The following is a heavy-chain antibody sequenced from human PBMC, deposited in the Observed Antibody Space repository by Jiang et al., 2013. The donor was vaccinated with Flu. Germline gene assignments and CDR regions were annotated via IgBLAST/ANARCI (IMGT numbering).Heavy chain of an antibody. J-gene: IGHJ4*02. D-gene: IGHD5-24*01. CDR1: GNSFMNYW. CDR3: ALAIDGNFYFDY. CDR2: MHPGYSDT. Sequence: GAEVKKPGESLKISCEGSGNSFMNYWIDWVRQTPGEGLEWMGIMHPGYSDTRYSPSFQGQVTLSADKSINTAYLQWSRLQASDTAMYYCALAIDGNFYFDYWGQGTLVTVSS. V-gene: IGHV5-51*01.